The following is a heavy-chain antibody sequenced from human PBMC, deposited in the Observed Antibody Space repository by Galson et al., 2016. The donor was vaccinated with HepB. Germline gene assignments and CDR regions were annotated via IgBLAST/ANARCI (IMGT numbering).Heavy chain of an antibody. D-gene: IGHD3-9*01. CDR1: GFVFSNFG. J-gene: IGHJ4*02. Sequence: SLRLSCAASGFVFSNFGLSWVRQAPGKGLEWVASISTRLTTYYSDSVQGRFTIPRDNSNNTLYLKMNGLRAGDTAVYYCAKERLVRRIFDHWGQGTLLTVSS. V-gene: IGHV3-23*01. CDR2: ISTRLTT. CDR3: AKERLVRRIFDH.